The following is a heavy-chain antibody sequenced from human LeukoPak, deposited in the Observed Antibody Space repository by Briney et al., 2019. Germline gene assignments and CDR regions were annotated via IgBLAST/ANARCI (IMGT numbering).Heavy chain of an antibody. CDR1: GFTFSSYA. D-gene: IGHD2-2*01. J-gene: IGHJ6*02. Sequence: GGSLRLSCAASGFTFSSYAMSWVRQAPGKGLEWVSAISGSGGSTYYADSVKGRFTISRDNSKNTLYLQMNSLRAEDTAVYYCAKDGYCSSTSCHDYYYYGMDVWGQGTTVTVSS. CDR3: AKDGYCSSTSCHDYYYYGMDV. V-gene: IGHV3-23*01. CDR2: ISGSGGST.